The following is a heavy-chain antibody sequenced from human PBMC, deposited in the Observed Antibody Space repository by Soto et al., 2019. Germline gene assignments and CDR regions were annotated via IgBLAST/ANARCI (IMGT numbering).Heavy chain of an antibody. CDR1: GFTFSSYA. D-gene: IGHD3-22*01. Sequence: SGGSLRLSCAASGFTFSSYALTWVRQAPGKGLEWVSVIGASGSSTFQADSVNGRFTIYRDNSKNTLFLQMNSLRAEDTAVYYCAKVVDYDSTGYYSHLDHGGQGTRVTVSS. J-gene: IGHJ4*02. CDR2: IGASGSST. CDR3: AKVVDYDSTGYYSHLDH. V-gene: IGHV3-23*01.